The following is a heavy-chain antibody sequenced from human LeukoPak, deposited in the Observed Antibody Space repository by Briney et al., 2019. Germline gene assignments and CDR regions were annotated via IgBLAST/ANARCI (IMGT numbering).Heavy chain of an antibody. CDR2: IHYDGSNN. V-gene: IGHV3-30*02. CDR3: AKDHGSSDWYYFDY. J-gene: IGHJ4*02. CDR1: GFTFSSYA. D-gene: IGHD6-13*01. Sequence: PGGSLRLSCAASGFTFSSYAMHWVRQAPGKGLEWVAFIHYDGSNNYYADSVKGRFTISRDNSKNTIYLQMNTLRADDTAVYYCAKDHGSSDWYYFDYWGQGTLVTVSS.